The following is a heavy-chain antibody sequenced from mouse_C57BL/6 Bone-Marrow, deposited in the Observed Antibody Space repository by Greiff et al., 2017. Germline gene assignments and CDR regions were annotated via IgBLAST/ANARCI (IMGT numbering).Heavy chain of an antibody. J-gene: IGHJ2*01. CDR2: ISYDGSN. Sequence: EVQLQESGPGLVKPSQSLSLTCSVTGYSITSGYYWNWIRQFPGNKLEWMGYISYDGSNNYNPSLKNRISITRDTSKNQFFLKLNSVTTEDTATYYCARGPGRYYFDDWGQGTTLTVSS. CDR1: GYSITSGYY. V-gene: IGHV3-6*01. CDR3: ARGPGRYYFDD. D-gene: IGHD3-1*01.